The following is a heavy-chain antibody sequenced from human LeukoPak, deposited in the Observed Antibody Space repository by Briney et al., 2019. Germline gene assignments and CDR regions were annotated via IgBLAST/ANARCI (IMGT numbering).Heavy chain of an antibody. V-gene: IGHV4-34*01. Sequence: SETLSLTCAVYGGSFSSYYWSWVRLSPEKGLEWIGEINHSGRANHNPSLKRRVTISVDSSKNQISLRLSSVTAADTAVYYRARIGGSYYYAMDVWGQGTTVTVSS. CDR1: GGSFSSYY. J-gene: IGHJ6*02. D-gene: IGHD5-12*01. CDR3: ARIGGSYYYAMDV. CDR2: INHSGRA.